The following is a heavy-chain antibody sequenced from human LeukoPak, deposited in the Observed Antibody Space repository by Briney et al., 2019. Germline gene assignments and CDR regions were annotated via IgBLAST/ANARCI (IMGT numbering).Heavy chain of an antibody. J-gene: IGHJ5*02. CDR3: ARGVRGSYGTDL. CDR1: GFTFSSDW. CDR2: INPAGSST. Sequence: GGSLRLSCAASGFTFSSDWMHWIRQAPGQGLVWVSRINPAGSSTNYADSVKGRFTISRDNAMNTLYLHLNSLRAEDTAVYYCARGVRGSYGTDLWGQGTLVTVSS. V-gene: IGHV3-74*01. D-gene: IGHD1-26*01.